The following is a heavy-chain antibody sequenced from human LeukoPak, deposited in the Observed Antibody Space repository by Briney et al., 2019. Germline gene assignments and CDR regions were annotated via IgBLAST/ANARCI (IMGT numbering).Heavy chain of an antibody. V-gene: IGHV4-34*01. CDR1: GGSFSGYY. Sequence: SETLSLTCAVYGGSFSGYYWSWIRQPPGKGLEWIGEINHSGSTNYNPSLKSRVTISVDTSKNQFSLKLSPVTAADSAVYYCARAYSPSVWGQGTLVTVSS. J-gene: IGHJ4*02. CDR2: INHSGST. D-gene: IGHD5-18*01. CDR3: ARAYSPSV.